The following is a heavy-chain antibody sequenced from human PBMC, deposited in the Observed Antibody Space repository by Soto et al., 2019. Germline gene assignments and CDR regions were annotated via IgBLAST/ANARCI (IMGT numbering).Heavy chain of an antibody. D-gene: IGHD2-21*02. V-gene: IGHV3-48*03. CDR1: GFTFSSYE. CDR3: AREVLGYCGDDCYPYAFDI. CDR2: ISSRGSTI. Sequence: EVQLVESGGGLVQPGGSLRLSCAASGFTFSSYEMNWVRQAPGKGLEWVSYISSRGSTIYYADSVKGRFTISRDNAKNSLYLQKHSLRAEDTAVYYCAREVLGYCGDDCYPYAFDIWGQGTMVTVSS. J-gene: IGHJ3*02.